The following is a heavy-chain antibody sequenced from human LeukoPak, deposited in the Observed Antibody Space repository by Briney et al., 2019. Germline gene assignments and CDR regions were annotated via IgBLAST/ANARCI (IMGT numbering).Heavy chain of an antibody. CDR1: GFTFSRYN. J-gene: IGHJ4*02. CDR2: ISRTGNYI. Sequence: GGSLRLSCAASGFTFSRYNMNWVRQAPGKGLEWVSSISRTGNYIYYADSVTGRFTISRDNAQNSLFLQMNSLRVEDTAVYYCARVLETDCSGGSCYSGLDYWGQGTLVTVSS. CDR3: ARVLETDCSGGSCYSGLDY. D-gene: IGHD2-15*01. V-gene: IGHV3-21*01.